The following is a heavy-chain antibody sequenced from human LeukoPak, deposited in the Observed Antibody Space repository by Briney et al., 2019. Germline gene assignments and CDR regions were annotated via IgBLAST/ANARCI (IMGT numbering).Heavy chain of an antibody. CDR3: VRESYSRGDFN. Sequence: GGSLRLSCAASGFIFSTYWMTWVRQAPGKGLEWVATIKYDGDEKYYVDSVRGRFTISRDNAKNSLYLQMNSLTAEDTAVYYCVRESYSRGDFNWGQGTLVSVSS. CDR1: GFIFSTYW. D-gene: IGHD2-21*01. CDR2: IKYDGDEK. V-gene: IGHV3-7*01. J-gene: IGHJ4*02.